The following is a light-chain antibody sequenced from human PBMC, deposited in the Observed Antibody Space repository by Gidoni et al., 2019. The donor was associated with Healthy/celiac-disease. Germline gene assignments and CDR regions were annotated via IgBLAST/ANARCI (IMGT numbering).Light chain of an antibody. CDR1: SSDVGGYND. Sequence: QSALPQPASVSGSPGQSITISCTGTSSDVGGYNDVSWYQQHPGKAPKLMIYEVSNRPSGVSNRFSGSKSGNTASLTISGLQAEDEADYYCSSYTSSSTYVVGTGTKVTVL. J-gene: IGLJ1*01. CDR3: SSYTSSSTYV. V-gene: IGLV2-14*01. CDR2: EVS.